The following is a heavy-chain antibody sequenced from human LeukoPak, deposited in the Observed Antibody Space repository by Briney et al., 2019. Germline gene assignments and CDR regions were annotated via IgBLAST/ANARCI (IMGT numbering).Heavy chain of an antibody. CDR1: GFTFDDYA. J-gene: IGHJ4*02. Sequence: GGSLRLSCAASGFTFDDYAMHWVRQAPGKGLEWVSGISWNSGSIGYADSVKGRFTISRDNAKNSLYLQMNSLRAEDTAVYYCARSPGRGSWYYFDYWGQGTLVTVSS. CDR3: ARSPGRGSWYYFDY. CDR2: ISWNSGSI. D-gene: IGHD6-13*01. V-gene: IGHV3-9*01.